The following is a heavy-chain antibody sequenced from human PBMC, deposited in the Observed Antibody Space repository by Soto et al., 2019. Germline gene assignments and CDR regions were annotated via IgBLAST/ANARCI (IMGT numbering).Heavy chain of an antibody. V-gene: IGHV4-34*01. CDR2: INHSGST. CDR3: ARGTPRPHRWKYSSSGPYNGFDP. J-gene: IGHJ5*02. Sequence: QVQLQQWGAGLLKPSETLSLTCAVYGGSFSGYYWSWIRQPPGKGLEWIGEINHSGSTNYNPSHKSRVTISVDTAKNQFSLKLSSVTDADTAVYYCARGTPRPHRWKYSSSGPYNGFDPWGQGTLVNVSS. D-gene: IGHD3-10*01. CDR1: GGSFSGYY.